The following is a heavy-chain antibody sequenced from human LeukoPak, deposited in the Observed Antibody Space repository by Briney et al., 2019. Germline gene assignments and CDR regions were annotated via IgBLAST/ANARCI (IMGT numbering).Heavy chain of an antibody. D-gene: IGHD1-26*01. Sequence: GASVKVSCKASGYTFTGYYMHWVRQAPGQGLEWMGWINPNSGGTNYAQKFQGRVTMTRDTSISTAYMELSRLRSDDTAVYYCARADSGSYHTYYYYYYMDVWGKGTTVTVSS. CDR2: INPNSGGT. CDR3: ARADSGSYHTYYYYYYMDV. V-gene: IGHV1-2*02. J-gene: IGHJ6*03. CDR1: GYTFTGYY.